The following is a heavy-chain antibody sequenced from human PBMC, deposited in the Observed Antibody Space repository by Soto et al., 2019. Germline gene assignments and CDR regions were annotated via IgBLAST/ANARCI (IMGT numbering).Heavy chain of an antibody. J-gene: IGHJ4*02. D-gene: IGHD3-16*01. Sequence: EVQLVESGGDLVQPGGSLRLSCAASGFTFSSYDFHWVRQATGKGLEWVSGIGTAGDTYYAGSVKGRFIMSRENAKNSFYLQMNSLRAGDTAVYYCTRGADGFDYWGEGTLVTVSS. V-gene: IGHV3-13*01. CDR1: GFTFSSYD. CDR3: TRGADGFDY. CDR2: IGTAGDT.